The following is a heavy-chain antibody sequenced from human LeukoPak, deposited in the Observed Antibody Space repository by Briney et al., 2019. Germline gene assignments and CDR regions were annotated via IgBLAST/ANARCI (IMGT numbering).Heavy chain of an antibody. D-gene: IGHD5-24*01. Sequence: GGSLRLSCAASGFTLSSYEMNWVRQAPGRGLEWVSYISSGGSTIYYADSVRGRFTISRDNAKNSLYLQMNSLRDEDTAVYYCARDRGSRDPLDYWGQGTLVTVSS. CDR3: ARDRGSRDPLDY. J-gene: IGHJ4*02. CDR2: ISSGGSTI. CDR1: GFTLSSYE. V-gene: IGHV3-48*03.